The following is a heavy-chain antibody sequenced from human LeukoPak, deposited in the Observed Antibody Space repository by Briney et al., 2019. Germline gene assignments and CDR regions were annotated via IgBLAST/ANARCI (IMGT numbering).Heavy chain of an antibody. J-gene: IGHJ4*02. D-gene: IGHD2-2*01. Sequence: ASVKVSCKASGGTFSSYAISWVRQAPGQGLEWMGGIIPIFGTANYAQKFQGRVTITADESTSTAYMELSSLRSEDTAVYYCARGGLSRYCSSTSCYHEWGYYFDYWGQGTLVTVSS. CDR3: ARGGLSRYCSSTSCYHEWGYYFDY. CDR2: IIPIFGTA. V-gene: IGHV1-69*13. CDR1: GGTFSSYA.